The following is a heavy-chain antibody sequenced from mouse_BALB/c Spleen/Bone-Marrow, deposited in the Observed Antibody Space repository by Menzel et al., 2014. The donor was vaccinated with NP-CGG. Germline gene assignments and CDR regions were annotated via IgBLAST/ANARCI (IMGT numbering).Heavy chain of an antibody. D-gene: IGHD2-3*01. CDR2: IWSGGNT. V-gene: IGHV2-2*02. CDR1: GFSLTSYG. J-gene: IGHJ3*01. Sequence: QVQLKESGPGPVQPSQSLSITCTVSGFSLTSYGVHWVRQSPGEGLEWLGAIWSGGNTDYNAAFISRLSISKDNSKSQVFFKMNSLQANDTAIYYCARNLGDGYSFAYWGQGTLVTVSA. CDR3: ARNLGDGYSFAY.